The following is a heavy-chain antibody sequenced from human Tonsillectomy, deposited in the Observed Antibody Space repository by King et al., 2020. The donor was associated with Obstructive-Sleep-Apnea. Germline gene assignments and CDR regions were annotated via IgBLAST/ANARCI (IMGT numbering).Heavy chain of an antibody. D-gene: IGHD2-15*01. J-gene: IGHJ4*02. Sequence: VQLVESGGGLVQPGGSVRLSCGASGFTFSSYWMTWVRQAPGKGLEWVANIKQDGSVKNYAESVKGRFTISRDNAKKSVFLQMNSLTAEDTAVYYCAGEYWAPDYWGQGTLVTVSS. V-gene: IGHV3-7*01. CDR1: GFTFSSYW. CDR3: AGEYWAPDY. CDR2: IKQDGSVK.